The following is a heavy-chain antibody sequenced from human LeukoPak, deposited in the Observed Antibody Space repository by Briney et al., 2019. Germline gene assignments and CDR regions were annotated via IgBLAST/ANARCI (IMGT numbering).Heavy chain of an antibody. D-gene: IGHD2-15*01. J-gene: IGHJ4*02. Sequence: GGSLRLSCAASGFTFSSYSMNWVRQAPGEGLEWVSSISSSSSYIYYADSVKGRFTISRDNAKNSLYLQMNSLRAEDTALYYCAGGGGWYWGQGTLVTVSS. V-gene: IGHV3-21*04. CDR1: GFTFSSYS. CDR2: ISSSSSYI. CDR3: AGGGGWY.